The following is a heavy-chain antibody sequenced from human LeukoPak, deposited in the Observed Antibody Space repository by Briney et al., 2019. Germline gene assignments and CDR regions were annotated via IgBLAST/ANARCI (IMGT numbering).Heavy chain of an antibody. CDR2: ISGSGGST. D-gene: IGHD4-17*01. Sequence: PGGSLRLSCAASGFTFSSYAMSWVRQAPGKGLEWVSAISGSGGSTYYADSVKGRFTISRDNSKNTLYLQMNSLRAEDTAVYYCAKDPSDYGDYEGAFDIWGQGTMVTVSS. CDR1: GFTFSSYA. CDR3: AKDPSDYGDYEGAFDI. J-gene: IGHJ3*02. V-gene: IGHV3-23*01.